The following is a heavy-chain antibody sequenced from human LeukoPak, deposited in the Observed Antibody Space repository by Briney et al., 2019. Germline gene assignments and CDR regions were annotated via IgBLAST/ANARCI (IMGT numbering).Heavy chain of an antibody. Sequence: GGSLRLSCAASGFTFSSYAMHWVRQAPGKGLEWVAVISYDGSNKYYADSMKGRFTISRDNSKNTLYLQMNSLRAEDTAVYYCARDPRREDYFDYWGQGTLVTVSS. J-gene: IGHJ4*02. V-gene: IGHV3-30-3*01. CDR1: GFTFSSYA. CDR3: ARDPRREDYFDY. CDR2: ISYDGSNK.